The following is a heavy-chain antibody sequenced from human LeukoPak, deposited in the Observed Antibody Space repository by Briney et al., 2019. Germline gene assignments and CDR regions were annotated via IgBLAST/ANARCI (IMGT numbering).Heavy chain of an antibody. CDR2: IYSGGST. Sequence: PGGSLILSCAASGFSVSSSYMSWVRQAPGKGLEWVSLIYSGGSTYYADSVKGRFTISRDNSKNTMFLQMNSLRDEDTAVYYCARVIEAGHFDYWGQGTLVTVSS. V-gene: IGHV3-66*01. CDR3: ARVIEAGHFDY. CDR1: GFSVSSSY. D-gene: IGHD6-6*01. J-gene: IGHJ4*02.